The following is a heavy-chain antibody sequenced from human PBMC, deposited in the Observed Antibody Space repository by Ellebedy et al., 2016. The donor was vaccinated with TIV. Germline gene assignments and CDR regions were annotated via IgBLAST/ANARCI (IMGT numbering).Heavy chain of an antibody. CDR2: ISNTGNTI. CDR1: EFTFSDSF. CDR3: TTDIATTYEQVN. J-gene: IGHJ4*02. V-gene: IGHV3-11*01. D-gene: IGHD2-15*01. Sequence: GGSLRLXXAASEFTFSDSFMTWIRQAPGKGLEWLSYISNTGNTIYYADSVKGRFTISRDNAKNSLYLQMNSLKTDDTAVYYCTTDIATTYEQVNWGQGTLVTVSS.